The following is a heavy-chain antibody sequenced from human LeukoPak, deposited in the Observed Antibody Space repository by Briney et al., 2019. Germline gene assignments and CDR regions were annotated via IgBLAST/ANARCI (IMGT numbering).Heavy chain of an antibody. Sequence: PSETLSLTCAVYGWSFNDYYWNWIRQPPGKGQEWVANINQDGSEKYYVDSVKGRFTISRDNAKNSLYLQMNSLRADDTAVYYCARDKFIGRHWGQGTLVTVSS. J-gene: IGHJ4*02. CDR2: INQDGSEK. D-gene: IGHD3-16*02. V-gene: IGHV3-7*01. CDR3: ARDKFIGRH. CDR1: GWSFNDYY.